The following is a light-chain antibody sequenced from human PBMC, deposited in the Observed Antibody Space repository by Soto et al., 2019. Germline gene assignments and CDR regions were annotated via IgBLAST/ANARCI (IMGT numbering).Light chain of an antibody. CDR3: RSYDSSLSAYV. V-gene: IGLV1-40*01. Sequence: QSVLTQPPSVSGAPGQRVTISCTGSSSNIGAGYDVHWYQQLPGTAPKLLIYGDNNRPSGVPDRFSGSKSGTSASLAITGLQAEDEADYYCRSYDSSLSAYVFGTGTKLTVL. CDR2: GDN. CDR1: SSNIGAGYD. J-gene: IGLJ1*01.